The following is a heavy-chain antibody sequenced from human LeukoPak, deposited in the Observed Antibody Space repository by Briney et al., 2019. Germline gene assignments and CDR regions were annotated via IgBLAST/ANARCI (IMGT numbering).Heavy chain of an antibody. V-gene: IGHV3-74*01. Sequence: PGGSLRLSCAASGFTFSTYWMHWVRQAPGKGLVWVSRINTDGSSTNYADSVQGRFTISRDNSKNTLYLQMNSLRAEDTAVYYCARGLGFLGYCSGPSCEPWVYFDYWGQGSLVTVSS. CDR3: ARGLGFLGYCSGPSCEPWVYFDY. CDR2: INTDGSST. J-gene: IGHJ4*02. CDR1: GFTFSTYW. D-gene: IGHD2-2*01.